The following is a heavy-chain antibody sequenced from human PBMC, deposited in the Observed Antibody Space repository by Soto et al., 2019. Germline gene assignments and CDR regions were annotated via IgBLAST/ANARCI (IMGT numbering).Heavy chain of an antibody. D-gene: IGHD2-21*02. J-gene: IGHJ4*02. CDR2: LSLVNGQT. V-gene: IGHV1-58*01. CDR1: GVTFTNAA. CDR3: AAELYECGDCCHFDY. Sequence: QVQVVQSGPEVKNPGTSVRVSCKTSGVTFTNAAVQWVRQARGQSLEWLGWLSLVNGQTKSAQKIQDRLSITRDISTSTVYMELSSLNSEDTAVYYCAAELYECGDCCHFDYWGQGTLVTVSS.